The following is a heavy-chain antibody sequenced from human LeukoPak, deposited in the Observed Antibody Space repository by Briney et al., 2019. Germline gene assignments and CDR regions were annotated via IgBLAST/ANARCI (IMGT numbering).Heavy chain of an antibody. J-gene: IGHJ4*02. Sequence: QPGASLRLSCVVSGISLSNYAMTWVRQAPGKGLEWVSYISERGGSTTYADSVKGRFTISRDTSLNTLYLQMNNLRAEDTAVYFCAKRGVVIRGILVIGYHQEAYHYDFWGQGVLVTVSS. D-gene: IGHD3-10*01. V-gene: IGHV3-23*01. CDR3: AKRGVVIRGILVIGYHQEAYHYDF. CDR2: ISERGGST. CDR1: GISLSNYA.